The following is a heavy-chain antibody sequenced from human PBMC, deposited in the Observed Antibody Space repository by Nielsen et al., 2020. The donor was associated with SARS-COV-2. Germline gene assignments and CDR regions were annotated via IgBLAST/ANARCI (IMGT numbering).Heavy chain of an antibody. CDR3: AGPIFGY. J-gene: IGHJ4*02. CDR1: GFTFRSYW. CDR2: IRQDGSEK. V-gene: IGHV3-7*01. Sequence: GGSLRLSCAVSGFTFRSYWMSWVRQAPGKGLEWVANIRQDGSEKYYVDSVKGRFNISRDNAKNSLYLQMNSLRAEDTAVYYCAGPIFGYWGQGTLVTVSS.